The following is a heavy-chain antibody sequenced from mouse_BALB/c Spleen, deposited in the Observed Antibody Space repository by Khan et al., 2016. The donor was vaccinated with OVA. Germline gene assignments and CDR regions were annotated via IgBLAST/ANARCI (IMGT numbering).Heavy chain of an antibody. D-gene: IGHD3-3*01. V-gene: IGHV5-6-3*01. CDR3: ERRARTIN. Sequence: EVELVESGGGLVQPGGSLKLSCAASGFTFSSYGMSWVRQTPDKRLELVATINSNGGSTYYPDSVKGRFTISRDNAKNTLYLQMSSLKSEDTAMYYSERRARTINWGQGTTLTVSS. CDR2: INSNGGST. CDR1: GFTFSSYG. J-gene: IGHJ2*01.